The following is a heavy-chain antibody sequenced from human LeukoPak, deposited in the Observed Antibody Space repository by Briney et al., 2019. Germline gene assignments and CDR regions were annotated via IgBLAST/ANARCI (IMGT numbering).Heavy chain of an antibody. V-gene: IGHV4-59*01. Sequence: SETLSLTCTVSGGSISSYYWSWIRQPPGKGLEWIGYIYYSGSTNYNPSLKSRVTISVDTPKNQFPLKLSSVTAADTAVYYCGLGDFGSYYFDYWGQGTLVTVSS. J-gene: IGHJ4*02. CDR1: GGSISSYY. D-gene: IGHD3-10*01. CDR3: GLGDFGSYYFDY. CDR2: IYYSGST.